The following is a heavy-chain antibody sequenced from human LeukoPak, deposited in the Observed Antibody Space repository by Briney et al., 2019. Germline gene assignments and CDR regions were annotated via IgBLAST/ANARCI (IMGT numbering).Heavy chain of an antibody. Sequence: ASVKVSCKASGGTFSSYAISWVRQAPGQGLEWMGGIIPIFGTANYAQKFQGRVTITADESTSTAYMELSSLRSEDTAVYYCAGRVVRRGYSGYEGLDYWGQGTLVTVSS. J-gene: IGHJ4*02. D-gene: IGHD5-12*01. CDR3: AGRVVRRGYSGYEGLDY. CDR1: GGTFSSYA. V-gene: IGHV1-69*13. CDR2: IIPIFGTA.